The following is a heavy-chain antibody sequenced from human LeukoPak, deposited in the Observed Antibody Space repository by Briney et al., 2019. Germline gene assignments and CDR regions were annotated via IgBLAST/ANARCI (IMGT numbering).Heavy chain of an antibody. CDR1: GFTFSDYA. CDR3: ASGIRAFDN. Sequence: GGSLRLSCAASGFTFSDYAMHWVRQAPGKGLEWVALISYDGSDKYYADSVKGRFTISRDNSKNTLYLQMNSLRGEDTAVYYCASGIRAFDNWGQGTLVTVSA. V-gene: IGHV3-30*03. CDR2: ISYDGSDK. D-gene: IGHD1-26*01. J-gene: IGHJ4*02.